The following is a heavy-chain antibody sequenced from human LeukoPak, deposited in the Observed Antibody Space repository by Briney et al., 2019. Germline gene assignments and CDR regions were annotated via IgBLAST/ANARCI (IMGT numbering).Heavy chain of an antibody. CDR3: AKDLYGDYVGDY. Sequence: PGGSLRLSCAASGFTFSSYAMSWVRQAPGKGLEWVSTNADSVKGRFTISRDNSKNTLYLQMNSLRAEDTAVYFCAKDLYGDYVGDYWGQGTLVTVYS. D-gene: IGHD4-17*01. V-gene: IGHV3-23*01. J-gene: IGHJ4*02. CDR1: GFTFSSYA.